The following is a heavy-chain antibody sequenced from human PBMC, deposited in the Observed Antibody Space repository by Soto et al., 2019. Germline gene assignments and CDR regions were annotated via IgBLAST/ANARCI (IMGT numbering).Heavy chain of an antibody. CDR3: ECGGRDYGSGCYLISGAFDI. Sequence: PSETLSLTCSVSGDSISSSDYYWTWIRQPPGKGLEWIGYIYFRGSTYYNPSLESRVTISVDTSKNQFSLKLTSVTAADTAVYYWECGGRDYGSGCYLISGAFDIWGLGAMVTVS. D-gene: IGHD3-22*01. V-gene: IGHV4-30-4*03. J-gene: IGHJ3*02. CDR2: IYFRGST. CDR1: GDSISSSDYY.